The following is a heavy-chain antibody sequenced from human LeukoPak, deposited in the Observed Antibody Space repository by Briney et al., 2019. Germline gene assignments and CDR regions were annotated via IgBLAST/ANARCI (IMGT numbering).Heavy chain of an antibody. CDR2: ITSRSDT. V-gene: IGHV3-21*01. J-gene: IGHJ4*02. CDR1: GFTISTYA. CDR3: ARHPGPEDY. Sequence: GGSLRLSCAVSGFTISTYALHWVCQAPGKGLEWVSSITSRSDTYYADSVKGRFTISRDNAKYSLYLQMNSLRAEDTAVYYCARHPGPEDYWGQGTLVTVSS.